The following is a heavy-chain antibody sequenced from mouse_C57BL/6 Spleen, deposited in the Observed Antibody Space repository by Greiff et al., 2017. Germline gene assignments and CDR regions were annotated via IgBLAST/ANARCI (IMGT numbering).Heavy chain of an antibody. D-gene: IGHD2-4*01. CDR2: INPYNGDT. CDR3: ARDYDYGRAMDY. CDR1: GYSFTGYF. Sequence: DVQLQESGPELVKPGDSVKISCKASGYSFTGYFMNWVMQSHGKSLEWIGRINPYNGDTFYNQKFKGKATLTVDKSSSTAHMELRSLTSEDSAVYYCARDYDYGRAMDYWGQGTSVTVSS. J-gene: IGHJ4*01. V-gene: IGHV1-20*01.